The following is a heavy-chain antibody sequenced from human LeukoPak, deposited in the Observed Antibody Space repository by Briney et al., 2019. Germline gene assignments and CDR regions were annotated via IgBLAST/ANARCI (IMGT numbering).Heavy chain of an antibody. V-gene: IGHV4-30-2*01. D-gene: IGHD5-18*01. CDR1: GGSISSGGYY. J-gene: IGHJ5*02. CDR2: IYHSGST. Sequence: SETLSLTCTVSGGSISSGGYYWSWIRQPPGKGMEWIGYIYHSGSTYYNPSLKSRVTISVDRSKNQFSLKLSSVTAADTAVYYCTRWIQLPYNWFDPWGQGTLVTVSS. CDR3: TRWIQLPYNWFDP.